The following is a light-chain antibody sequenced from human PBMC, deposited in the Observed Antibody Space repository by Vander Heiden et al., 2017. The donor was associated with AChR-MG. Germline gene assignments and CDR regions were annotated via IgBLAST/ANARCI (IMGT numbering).Light chain of an antibody. CDR3: QAWDSSTLV. J-gene: IGLJ2*01. CDR2: QGS. V-gene: IGLV3-1*01. CDR1: KLGDKY. Sequence: SYELTQPPSVSVSPGQTARITCSGDKLGDKYACWYQQKPGQSPVLVIYQGSKRPSGIPERFSGSNSGNTATLTISGTQAMDEADYYCQAWDSSTLVFGGGTKLTVL.